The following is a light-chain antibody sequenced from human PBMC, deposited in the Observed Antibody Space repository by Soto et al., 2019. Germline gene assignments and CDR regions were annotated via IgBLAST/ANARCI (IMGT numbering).Light chain of an antibody. CDR3: SSYTTSRSYV. J-gene: IGLJ1*01. CDR2: EVS. V-gene: IGLV2-14*01. CDR1: SSDIGAYNY. Sequence: QSALTQPASVSGSPGQSITISCTGTSSDIGAYNYVSWYQQHPGKAPKLLISEVSHRPSGVSNRFSGSKSGNTASLPISGLLAEDEADYYCSSYTTSRSYVFGTATKVTVL.